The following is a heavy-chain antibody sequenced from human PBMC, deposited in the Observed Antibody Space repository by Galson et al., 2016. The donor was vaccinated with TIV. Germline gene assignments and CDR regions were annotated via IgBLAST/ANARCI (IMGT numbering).Heavy chain of an antibody. CDR1: GFIFSSYS. CDR3: ARVRFTGYGRFDY. D-gene: IGHD5-12*01. V-gene: IGHV3-48*04. Sequence: SLRLSCAASGFIFSSYSMNWVRQAPGMGLEWISYISDSRTTIYYADSVKGRFTISRDNAKNSLYLQMNGLRAEDTAVYYCARVRFTGYGRFDYWGQGTVVTVSS. J-gene: IGHJ4*02. CDR2: ISDSRTTI.